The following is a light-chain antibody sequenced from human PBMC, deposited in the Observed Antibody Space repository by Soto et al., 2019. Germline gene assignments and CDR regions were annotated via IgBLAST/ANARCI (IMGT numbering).Light chain of an antibody. J-gene: IGKJ4*01. V-gene: IGKV3-15*01. CDR3: QHYGTSTLT. CDR2: GVS. Sequence: EIVMTQSPATLSVSPGERATLSCRASQIVSSNLAWYQQKPGQAPRLLIYGVSTRATGIPARFSGSGSGTEFTLTISKLEPEDLAVYYCQHYGTSTLTFGGGTKVEIK. CDR1: QIVSSN.